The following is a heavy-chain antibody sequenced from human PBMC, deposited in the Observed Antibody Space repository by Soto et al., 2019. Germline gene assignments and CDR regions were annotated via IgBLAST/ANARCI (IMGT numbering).Heavy chain of an antibody. J-gene: IGHJ6*03. CDR2: INESGGRT. CDR1: GFTFSSYA. Sequence: PGGSLRLSCAASGFTFSSYAMSWVRQAPGKGLEWVSNINESGGRTYYVDSVKGRFTISRDNAKNSLYLQMNSLRAEDTAVYYCARDSPFVAPSSGSSTREYYYYYMDVWGKGTTVTVSS. CDR3: ARDSPFVAPSSGSSTREYYYYYMDV. V-gene: IGHV3-7*01. D-gene: IGHD6-6*01.